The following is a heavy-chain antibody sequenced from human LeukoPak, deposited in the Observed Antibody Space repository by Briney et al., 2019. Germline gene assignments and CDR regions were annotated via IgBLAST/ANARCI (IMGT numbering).Heavy chain of an antibody. J-gene: IGHJ4*02. CDR2: INPSGGST. D-gene: IGHD3-22*01. V-gene: IGHV1-46*01. Sequence: ASVKVSHKASGYTFTSYYMHWVRQAPGQGLEWMGIINPSGGSTSYAQKFQGRVTMTRDTSTSTVYMELSSLRSEDTAVYYCARIFGSSGYYRYFDYWGQGTLVTVSS. CDR1: GYTFTSYY. CDR3: ARIFGSSGYYRYFDY.